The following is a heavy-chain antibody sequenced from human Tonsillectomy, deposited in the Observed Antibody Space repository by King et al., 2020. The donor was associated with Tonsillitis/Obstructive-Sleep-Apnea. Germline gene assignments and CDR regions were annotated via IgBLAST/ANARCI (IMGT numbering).Heavy chain of an antibody. CDR3: ARDRNYYGSGTFDY. J-gene: IGHJ4*02. D-gene: IGHD3-10*01. CDR2: IYYSGST. CDR1: GGSISSYY. Sequence: VQLQESGPGLVKPSETLSLTCTVSGGSISSYYWSWIRQPPGKGLEWIGYIYYSGSTNYNPSLKSRVTISVDTSKNQFSLKLSSVTAADTAVYSCARDRNYYGSGTFDYWGQGTLVTVSS. V-gene: IGHV4-59*01.